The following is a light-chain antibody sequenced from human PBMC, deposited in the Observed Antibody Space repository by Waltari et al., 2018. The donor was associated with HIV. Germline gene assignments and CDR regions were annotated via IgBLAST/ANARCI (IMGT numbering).Light chain of an antibody. Sequence: SHDLTPPPSVSVSPGQTATVTCSGPALGSKYTAWYPQKPSHSPVLIIYEDTKRPSGIPDRFSGSNSGNTATLTIRATQAMDEADYYCQAWDSSTRGVFGTGTKVTVL. CDR1: ALGSKY. J-gene: IGLJ1*01. CDR2: EDT. V-gene: IGLV3-1*01. CDR3: QAWDSSTRGV.